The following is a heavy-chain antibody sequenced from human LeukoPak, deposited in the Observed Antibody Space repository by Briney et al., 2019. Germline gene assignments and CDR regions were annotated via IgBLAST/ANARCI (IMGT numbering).Heavy chain of an antibody. CDR3: AVVYQSDHVAFDI. CDR2: INPNSGGT. CDR1: VYTLTGYY. Sequence: ASVTVSFKSSVYTLTGYYMHWVRQAPGQGLEWMGWINPNSGGTNYAQKFQGRVTMTRDTSISTAYMEPSRLRSDDTALYYCAVVYQSDHVAFDIWGQGTMVTVSS. D-gene: IGHD6-19*01. V-gene: IGHV1-2*02. J-gene: IGHJ3*02.